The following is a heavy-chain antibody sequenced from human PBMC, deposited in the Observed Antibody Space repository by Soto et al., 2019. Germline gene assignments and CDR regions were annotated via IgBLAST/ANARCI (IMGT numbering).Heavy chain of an antibody. V-gene: IGHV1-18*01. CDR3: ARDTYGDYIWGSYRFDY. J-gene: IGHJ4*02. CDR1: GYTFTSYG. CDR2: ISAYNGNT. D-gene: IGHD3-16*02. Sequence: QVQLVQSGAEVKKPGASVKVSCKASGYTFTSYGISWVRQAPGQGLEWMGWISAYNGNTNYALKLQGRVTMTTDTSTSTAYMELRSLRSDDTAVYYCARDTYGDYIWGSYRFDYWGQGTLVTVSS.